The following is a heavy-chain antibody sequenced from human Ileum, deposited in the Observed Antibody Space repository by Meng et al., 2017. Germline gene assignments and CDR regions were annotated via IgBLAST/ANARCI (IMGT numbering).Heavy chain of an antibody. CDR1: GYTFTGYY. CDR2: FNPNTGDT. V-gene: IGHV1-2*02. CDR3: ARDLTNEASSDS. J-gene: IGHJ4*02. D-gene: IGHD2-8*01. Sequence: QVQLVQSGAEVKKPGASVRVSCKASGYTFTGYYIHWVQQAPGQGLEWMAWFNPNTGDTNYAQNFQGRVTVTGDTSISTVYMDLNRLTSDDTAVYYCARDLTNEASSDSWGQGTLVTVSS.